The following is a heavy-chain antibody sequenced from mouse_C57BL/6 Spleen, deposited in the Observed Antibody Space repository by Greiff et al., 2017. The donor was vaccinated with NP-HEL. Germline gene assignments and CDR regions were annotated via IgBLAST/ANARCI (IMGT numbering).Heavy chain of an antibody. Sequence: VKLMESGPELVKPGASVKISCKASGYAFSSSWMNWVKQRPGKGLEWIGRIYPGDGDTNYNGKFKGKATLTADKSSSTAYMQLSSLTSEDSAVYFCARGEITTVYYYAMDYWGQGTSVTVSS. CDR2: IYPGDGDT. J-gene: IGHJ4*01. V-gene: IGHV1-82*01. CDR1: GYAFSSSW. D-gene: IGHD1-1*01. CDR3: ARGEITTVYYYAMDY.